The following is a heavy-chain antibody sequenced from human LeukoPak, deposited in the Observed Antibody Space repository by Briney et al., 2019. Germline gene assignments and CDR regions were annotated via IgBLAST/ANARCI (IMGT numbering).Heavy chain of an antibody. D-gene: IGHD3-22*01. CDR1: GFTFSTYA. CDR3: AKGPEMYYYDSSAYTPRV. V-gene: IGHV3-23*01. CDR2: ISGTGGSA. J-gene: IGHJ4*02. Sequence: GGSLRLSCAASGFTFSTYAMSWVRQAPGKGLEWVSSISGTGGSAYHADSVKGRFTISRDNSKNTVYLQMNSLRAEDTAVYYCAKGPEMYYYDSSAYTPRVWGLGTLVTVSS.